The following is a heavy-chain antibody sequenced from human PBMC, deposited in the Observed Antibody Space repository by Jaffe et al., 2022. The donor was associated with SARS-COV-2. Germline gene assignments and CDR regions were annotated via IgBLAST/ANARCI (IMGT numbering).Heavy chain of an antibody. D-gene: IGHD5-18*01. J-gene: IGHJ5*02. V-gene: IGHV4-59*08. CDR1: GGSISSYY. CDR2: IYYSGST. CDR3: ARHDSYGSFSWFDP. Sequence: QVQLQESGPGLVKPSETLSLTCTVSGGSISSYYWSWIRQPPGKGLEWIGYIYYSGSTNYNPSLKSRVTISVDTSKNQFSLKLSSVTAADTAVYYCARHDSYGSFSWFDPWGQGTLVTVSS.